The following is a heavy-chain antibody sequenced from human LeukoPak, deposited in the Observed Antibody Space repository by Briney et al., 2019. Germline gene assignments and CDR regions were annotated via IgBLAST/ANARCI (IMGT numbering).Heavy chain of an antibody. Sequence: SETLSLTCTVSDGSISGFYWSWIRQPPGKGLELIGYIYSTGITDYNPSLTSRVTISVDTSKSQFSLKLSSVTAADTAVYYCARFIGSSGYYDYWGHGTLVTVPS. V-gene: IGHV4-59*01. CDR2: IYSTGIT. CDR1: DGSISGFY. D-gene: IGHD3-22*01. CDR3: ARFIGSSGYYDY. J-gene: IGHJ4*01.